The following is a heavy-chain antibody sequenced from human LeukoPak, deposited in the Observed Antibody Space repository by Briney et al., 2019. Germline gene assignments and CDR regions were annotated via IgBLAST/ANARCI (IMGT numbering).Heavy chain of an antibody. V-gene: IGHV3-48*04. J-gene: IGHJ4*02. CDR2: ISSSSSTI. Sequence: GGSLRLSCAASGFTFSSYSMDWVRQAPGKGLEWVSYISSSSSTIYYADSVKGRFTISRDNAKNSLYLQMNSLRAEDTAVYYCARGPLTVTTLYWGQGTLVTVSS. D-gene: IGHD4-17*01. CDR3: ARGPLTVTTLY. CDR1: GFTFSSYS.